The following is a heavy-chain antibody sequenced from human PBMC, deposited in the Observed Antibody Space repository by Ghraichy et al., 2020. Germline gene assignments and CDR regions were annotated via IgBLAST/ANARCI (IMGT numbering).Heavy chain of an antibody. D-gene: IGHD1-1*01. CDR2: IYYSGST. Sequence: SETLSLTCTVSGGSISSYYWSWIRQPPGKGLEWIGYIYYSGSTNYNPSLKSRVTISVDTSKNQFSLKLSSVTAADTAVYYCARGGYLPTYWGQGTLVTVSS. V-gene: IGHV4-59*01. J-gene: IGHJ4*02. CDR1: GGSISSYY. CDR3: ARGGYLPTY.